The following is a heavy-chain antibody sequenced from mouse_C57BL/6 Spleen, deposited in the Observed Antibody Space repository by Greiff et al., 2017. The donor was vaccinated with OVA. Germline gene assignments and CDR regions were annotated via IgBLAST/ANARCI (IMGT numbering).Heavy chain of an antibody. D-gene: IGHD1-1*01. CDR1: GYTFTSYW. V-gene: IGHV1-64*01. J-gene: IGHJ2*01. CDR3: ARSEVLRYSYDFDY. Sequence: QVQLKQPGAELVKPGASVKLSCKASGYTFTSYWMHWVKQRPGQGLEWIGMIHPNSGSTNYNEKFKSKATLTVDKSSSTAYMQLSSLTSEDSAVYYCARSEVLRYSYDFDYWGQGTTLTVSS. CDR2: IHPNSGST.